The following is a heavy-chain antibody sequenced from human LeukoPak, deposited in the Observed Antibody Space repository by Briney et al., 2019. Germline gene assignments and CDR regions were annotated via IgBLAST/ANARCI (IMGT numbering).Heavy chain of an antibody. Sequence: SETLSLTCGVYGGSFSGYYWTWIRQPPGKGLEWIGEINHSGSTNYIPSLKSRVTMSLDTSKNQFSLKLTSVTAADTAVYYCAGGATPGVFWGPGTLVTVSS. CDR2: INHSGST. D-gene: IGHD3-10*01. CDR1: GGSFSGYY. V-gene: IGHV4-34*01. J-gene: IGHJ4*02. CDR3: AGGATPGVF.